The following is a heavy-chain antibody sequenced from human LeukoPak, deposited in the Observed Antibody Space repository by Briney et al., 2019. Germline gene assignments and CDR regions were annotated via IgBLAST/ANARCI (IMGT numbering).Heavy chain of an antibody. V-gene: IGHV3-23*01. CDR2: ISDTGRLS. D-gene: IGHD5-24*01. Sequence: GGSLRLSCAASGFTFSSSAMSWVRQAPGKGLEWVAAISDTGRLSYCADSVNGRFTISRDNSKNTLYLQMNSLRAEDTAVYYCARGAGYTYPYYFDYWGQGTLVTVSS. J-gene: IGHJ4*02. CDR1: GFTFSSSA. CDR3: ARGAGYTYPYYFDY.